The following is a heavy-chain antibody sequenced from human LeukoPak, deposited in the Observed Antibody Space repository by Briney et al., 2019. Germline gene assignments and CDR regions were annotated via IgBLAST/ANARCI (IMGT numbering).Heavy chain of an antibody. CDR3: ARGHYDTSGCSNYFDY. Sequence: GGSLRLSCAASGFTFSTFIMNWVRQAPGKGLEWVSSISGSSDYIYYADSVRGRFTISRDNAKNSLYLQMNSLRAEDTAVYYCARGHYDTSGCSNYFDYWGQETLVTVSS. CDR1: GFTFSTFI. J-gene: IGHJ4*02. V-gene: IGHV3-21*01. D-gene: IGHD3-22*01. CDR2: ISGSSDYI.